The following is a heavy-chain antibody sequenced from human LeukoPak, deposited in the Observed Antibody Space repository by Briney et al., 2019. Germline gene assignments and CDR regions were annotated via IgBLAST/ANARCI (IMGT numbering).Heavy chain of an antibody. J-gene: IGHJ4*02. CDR2: ISYDGSNK. CDR3: ARDGRF. D-gene: IGHD1-26*01. Sequence: PGGSLRLSCAASGFTFSSYAMHWVRQAPGKGLEWVAVISYDGSNKYYADSVKGRFTISRDNSKNTLYLQMNSLRAEDTAVYYCARDGRFWGQGNLVTVSS. V-gene: IGHV3-30-3*01. CDR1: GFTFSSYA.